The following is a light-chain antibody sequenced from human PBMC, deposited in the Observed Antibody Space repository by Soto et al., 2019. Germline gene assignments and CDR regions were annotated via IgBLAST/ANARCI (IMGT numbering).Light chain of an antibody. Sequence: QSVLTQPPSVSGGPGQRVTISCTENSSNRGAGYDVHWYQQLPGAAPKLVIFGNRNRRSVLPERFSGSKCGTSGSLAITGLQAGDEAGYYGQAYDYSLTASVFGGGSKRPVL. J-gene: IGLJ3*02. CDR2: GNR. V-gene: IGLV1-40*01. CDR3: QAYDYSLTASV. CDR1: SSNRGAGYD.